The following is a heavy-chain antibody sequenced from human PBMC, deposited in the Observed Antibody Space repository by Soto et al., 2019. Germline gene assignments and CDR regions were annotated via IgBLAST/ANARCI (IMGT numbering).Heavy chain of an antibody. CDR1: GFTFIGFD. J-gene: IGHJ4*02. CDR2: IGTAGDT. CDR3: AKSQEIGTHFFDS. V-gene: IGHV3-13*01. Sequence: GGSLRLSCEASGFTFIGFDMHWVRQPTGKGLEWVSSIGTAGDTYYAVSVKGRFTISRDNAKNSLSLQMNSLRAGDMAVYFCAKSQEIGTHFFDSWGQGTQVTVSS. D-gene: IGHD6-13*01.